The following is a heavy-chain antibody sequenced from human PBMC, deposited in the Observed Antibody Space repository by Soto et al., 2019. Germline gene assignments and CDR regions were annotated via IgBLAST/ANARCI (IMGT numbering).Heavy chain of an antibody. Sequence: QAQVVQSGDEVKKPGASVKVSCKASGYIFTGYGISWVRQAPGQGLEWMGWISPYNGHTEFAQRPQGRLTLTTYKSTITTFMELSNLRSDDTAVYYCARGGGGYHTGRGFAGTMDVWGQGTTVTVSS. CDR3: ARGGGGYHTGRGFAGTMDV. V-gene: IGHV1-18*04. J-gene: IGHJ6*02. D-gene: IGHD3-22*01. CDR1: GYIFTGYG. CDR2: ISPYNGHT.